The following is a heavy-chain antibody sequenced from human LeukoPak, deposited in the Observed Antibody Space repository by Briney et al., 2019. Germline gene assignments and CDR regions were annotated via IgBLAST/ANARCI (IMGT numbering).Heavy chain of an antibody. CDR3: ARRTGYYYGSGSRAFDP. CDR1: GGSFSGYY. V-gene: IGHV4-34*01. Sequence: SETLSLTCAVYGGSFSGYYWSWIRQPPGKGLEWIGEINHSGSTNYNPSLKSRVAISVDTSKNQFSLKLSSVTAADTAVYYCARRTGYYYGSGSRAFDPWGQGTLVTVSS. J-gene: IGHJ5*02. CDR2: INHSGST. D-gene: IGHD3-10*01.